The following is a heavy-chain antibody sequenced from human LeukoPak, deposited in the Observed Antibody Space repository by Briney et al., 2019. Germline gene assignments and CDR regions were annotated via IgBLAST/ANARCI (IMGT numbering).Heavy chain of an antibody. Sequence: NPSETLSLTCTVSGGSISSSSYYWGWIRQPPGKGLEWIGSIYYSGSTYYNPSLKSRVTISVDTSKNQFSLKLSSVTAADTAVYYCARVSGGRSSYGMDVWGQGTTVTVSS. J-gene: IGHJ6*02. CDR3: ARVSGGRSSYGMDV. CDR2: IYYSGST. D-gene: IGHD6-25*01. V-gene: IGHV4-39*07. CDR1: GGSISSSSYY.